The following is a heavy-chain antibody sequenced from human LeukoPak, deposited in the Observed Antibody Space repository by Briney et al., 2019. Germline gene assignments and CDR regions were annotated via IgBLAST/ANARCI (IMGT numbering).Heavy chain of an antibody. V-gene: IGHV4-59*01. D-gene: IGHD3-22*01. CDR3: ARDLLPTYYYDSSGPRGAFDI. CDR2: IYYSGST. J-gene: IGHJ3*02. CDR1: GGSFSGYY. Sequence: SETLSLTCAVYGGSFSGYYWSWIRQPPGKGLEWIGYIYYSGSTNYNPSLKSRVTISVDTSKNQFSLKLSSVTAADTAVYYCARDLLPTYYYDSSGPRGAFDIWGQGTMVTVSS.